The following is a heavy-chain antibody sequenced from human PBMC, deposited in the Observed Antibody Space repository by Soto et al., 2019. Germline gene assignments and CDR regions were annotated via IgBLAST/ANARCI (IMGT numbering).Heavy chain of an antibody. D-gene: IGHD6-19*01. CDR2: ITWDSGRI. V-gene: IGHV3-9*01. CDR1: GFTFDDYA. CDR3: VKDYSSAWYHPLHFFDL. Sequence: EVQLVESGGGLVQPGRSLRLSCAASGFTFDDYAMHWVRQAPGRGLEWVSGITWDSGRIDYEDSVKGRFTMSRDNAKNSLYLQMNRLRAEDTALYYCVKDYSSAWYHPLHFFDLWCQGDLVTFSS. J-gene: IGHJ4*02.